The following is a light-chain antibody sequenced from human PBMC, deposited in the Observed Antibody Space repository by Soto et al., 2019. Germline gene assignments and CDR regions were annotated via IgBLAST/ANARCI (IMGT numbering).Light chain of an antibody. V-gene: IGKV3-15*01. J-gene: IGKJ5*01. CDR3: HQRNK. CDR2: GAS. Sequence: EIVMTQSPATLSASPGERATLSCWASQSVSSNLAWYQQRPGQAPRLLIYGASIRATGTPGRFSGSGSGTEFTLTISSLQSEDFAVYFCHQRNKFGQGTRLEIK. CDR1: QSVSSN.